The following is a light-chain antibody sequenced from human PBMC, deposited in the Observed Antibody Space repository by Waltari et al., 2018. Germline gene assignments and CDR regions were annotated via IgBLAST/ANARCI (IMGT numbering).Light chain of an antibody. CDR3: GTWDSRLSAWV. V-gene: IGLV1-51*02. CDR2: ENN. J-gene: IGLJ3*02. CDR1: SFNIGNNF. Sequence: QSVLTQPPSVSAAPGQKVSISCSGRSFNIGNNFISWYQQFPGTAPKLLIYENNKRPSGIPDRFSGSKSGPSATLDITGLQTGDEADYYCGTWDSRLSAWVFGGGTKLTV.